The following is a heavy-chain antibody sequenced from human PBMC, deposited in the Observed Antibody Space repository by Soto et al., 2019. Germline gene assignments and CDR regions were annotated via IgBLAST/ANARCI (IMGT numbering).Heavy chain of an antibody. CDR2: IIPIFGTA. CDR3: ASTDLAYCGGDCYSRFDY. V-gene: IGHV1-69*12. D-gene: IGHD2-21*02. CDR1: GGTFSSYA. Sequence: QVQLVQSGAEVKKPGSSVKVSCKASGGTFSSYAISWVRQAPGQGLEWMGGIIPIFGTANYAQKFQGRVTINADESTSTAYMELSSLRSEDTAVYYCASTDLAYCGGDCYSRFDYWGQGTLVTVSS. J-gene: IGHJ4*02.